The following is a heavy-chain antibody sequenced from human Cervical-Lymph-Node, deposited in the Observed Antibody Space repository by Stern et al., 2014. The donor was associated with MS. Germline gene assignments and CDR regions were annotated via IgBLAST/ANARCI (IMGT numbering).Heavy chain of an antibody. D-gene: IGHD2-15*01. CDR2: ISKDGSHE. J-gene: IGHJ4*02. Sequence: QVQLVQSGGGVVPPGRSLGLSCFASVLTFSNLAFHWVRQAPGKGLGWGAVISKDGSHEYYADSVKGRFTISRDNSKDTVNLQMNSLRAEDTAVYYCVNLACSGGSCNPGTEQWGQGALVTVSS. V-gene: IGHV3-30*03. CDR3: VNLACSGGSCNPGTEQ. CDR1: VLTFSNLA.